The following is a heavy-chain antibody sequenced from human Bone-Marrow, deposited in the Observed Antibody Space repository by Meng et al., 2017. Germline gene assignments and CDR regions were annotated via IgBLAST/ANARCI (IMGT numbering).Heavy chain of an antibody. CDR1: GFSFDTYA. CDR2: ISGSGDKT. D-gene: IGHD3-10*01. V-gene: IGHV3-23*01. Sequence: GESLKISCAATGFSFDTYAMSWVRQAPGKGLRWVSDISGSGDKTYYADSVKGRFTISRDNSKNTLFLQMNSLRPEDTAVYFCARDGSLSFGELDYFDYWGQGTPVTVSS. CDR3: ARDGSLSFGELDYFDY. J-gene: IGHJ4*02.